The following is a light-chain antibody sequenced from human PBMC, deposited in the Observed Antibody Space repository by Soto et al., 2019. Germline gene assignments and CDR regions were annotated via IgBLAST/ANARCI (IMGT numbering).Light chain of an antibody. J-gene: IGLJ1*01. CDR2: HVS. V-gene: IGLV2-14*01. Sequence: QSVLTQSASVSGSPGQSITISCTGTSSDVGGYNYVSWYQQYPGKAPKLMIYHVSNRPSGVSNRFSGSKSGNSASLTISGLQAEDEADYYCSSYTSTSTYVFGTGTKVTVL. CDR3: SSYTSTSTYV. CDR1: SSDVGGYNY.